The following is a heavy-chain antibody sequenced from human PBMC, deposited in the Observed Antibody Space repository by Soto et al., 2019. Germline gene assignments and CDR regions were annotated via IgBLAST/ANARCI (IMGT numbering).Heavy chain of an antibody. J-gene: IGHJ6*02. CDR2: ICGSGATI. Sequence: EWCSYICGSGATIYYADSVQCRFTISRDNAKNSLYLQMSSLRAEDTAVYYCARPFSSSDYCMDVWGQGTTVTV. D-gene: IGHD6-6*01. V-gene: IGHV3-11*01. CDR3: ARPFSSSDYCMDV.